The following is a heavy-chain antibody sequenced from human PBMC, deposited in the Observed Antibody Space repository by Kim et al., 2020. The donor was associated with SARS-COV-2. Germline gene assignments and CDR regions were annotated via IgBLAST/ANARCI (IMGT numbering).Heavy chain of an antibody. CDR2: ISSSSSYI. CDR1: GFTFSSYS. D-gene: IGHD2-15*01. Sequence: GGSLRLSCAASGFTFSSYSMNWVRQAPGKGLEWVSSISSSSSYIYYADSVKGRFTISRDNAKNSLYLQMNSLRAEDTAVYYCARDGGYCSGGSCYSGGYAYYYGMDVWGQGTTVTVSS. V-gene: IGHV3-21*01. J-gene: IGHJ6*02. CDR3: ARDGGYCSGGSCYSGGYAYYYGMDV.